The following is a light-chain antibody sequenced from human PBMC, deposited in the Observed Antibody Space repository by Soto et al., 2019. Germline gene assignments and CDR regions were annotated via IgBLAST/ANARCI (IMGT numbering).Light chain of an antibody. V-gene: IGKV1-39*01. Sequence: TLSLSVRDRVNINCRSGHSISRWLAWYQQKPGKAPKLLISAASNLHSGVPYRFSGSRSGTDFTLTISGLQPEDFASYYCQQTYSTPPCNFGQGTRLEI. J-gene: IGKJ5*01. CDR2: AAS. CDR3: QQTYSTPPCN. CDR1: HSISRW.